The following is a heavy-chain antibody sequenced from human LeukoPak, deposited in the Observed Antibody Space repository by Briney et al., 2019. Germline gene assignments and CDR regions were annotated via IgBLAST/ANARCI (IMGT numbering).Heavy chain of an antibody. J-gene: IGHJ4*02. CDR1: GFTFSNFA. Sequence: PGGSLRLSCAASGFTFSNFAMNWVRQAPGKGLEWVSGISGSDGNTYHADFMKGRFTISRDNSKNTLYLQMNSLRAEDTAVYYCAKGGGWLYYFDYWGQGTLVTVSS. D-gene: IGHD6-19*01. CDR2: ISGSDGNT. V-gene: IGHV3-23*01. CDR3: AKGGGWLYYFDY.